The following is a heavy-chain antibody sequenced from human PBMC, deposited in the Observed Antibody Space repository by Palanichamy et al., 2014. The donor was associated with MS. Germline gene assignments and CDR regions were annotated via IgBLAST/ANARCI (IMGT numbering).Heavy chain of an antibody. CDR3: ARDRSPNEYGDYGY. CDR2: ISGYNGDT. J-gene: IGHJ4*02. CDR1: GYTFASFG. D-gene: IGHD4-17*01. V-gene: IGHV1-18*01. Sequence: QVQLVQSGAEVKKPGASVKVSCKASGYTFASFGISWVRQAPGQGPEWMGWISGYNGDTHYVQKLQGRVTMTTHTSTSTAYMELRSLRSDDTAVYYCARDRSPNEYGDYGYWGQGTLVTVSS.